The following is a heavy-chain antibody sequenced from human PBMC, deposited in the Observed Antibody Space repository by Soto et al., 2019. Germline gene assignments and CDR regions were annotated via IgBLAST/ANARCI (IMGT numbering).Heavy chain of an antibody. D-gene: IGHD3-9*01. V-gene: IGHV3-23*01. CDR2: ISGSGGRT. CDR3: AKKLKAPIYDILTGYFDY. J-gene: IGHJ4*02. Sequence: GGSLRLSCAASGFTFSSYAMSWVRQAPGKGLEWVSAISGSGGRTYYADSVKGRLTISRDHSRYTPYLQMNSLRDDDPAVYYCAKKLKAPIYDILTGYFDYWGQGTLVTVAS. CDR1: GFTFSSYA.